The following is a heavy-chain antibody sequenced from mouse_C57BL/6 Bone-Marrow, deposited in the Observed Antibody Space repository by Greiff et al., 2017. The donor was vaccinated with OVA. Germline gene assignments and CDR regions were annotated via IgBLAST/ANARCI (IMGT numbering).Heavy chain of an antibody. J-gene: IGHJ1*03. D-gene: IGHD1-1*01. CDR2: GQGLEWIG. CDR1: YTFSRRVH. CDR3: SEYSAVYYCAWSTTVWYFDV. V-gene: IGHV1-87*01. Sequence: VQLQQSGPELARPWASVKISCQAFYTFSRRVHFAIRDTNYWMQWVKQRPGQGLEWIGAIYPGNGDTSYNQKFKGKATLTADKSSSTAYMQISSLTSEYSAVYYCAWSTTVWYFDVWGTGTTVTVSS.